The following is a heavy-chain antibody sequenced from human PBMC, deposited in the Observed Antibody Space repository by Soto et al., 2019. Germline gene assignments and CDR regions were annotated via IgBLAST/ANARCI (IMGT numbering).Heavy chain of an antibody. J-gene: IGHJ5*02. V-gene: IGHV1-8*01. CDR3: ARMATSGTLNWFDP. Sequence: SVKVSCKASGYALSNNDISGVGHFAGQGLEWMGWMNPNSGNGGYAQKFQGRVTMTRDTSTSTAYLELSSLASDDTAIYYCARMATSGTLNWFDPWGQGTLVTVSS. CDR2: MNPNSGNG. CDR1: GYALSNND.